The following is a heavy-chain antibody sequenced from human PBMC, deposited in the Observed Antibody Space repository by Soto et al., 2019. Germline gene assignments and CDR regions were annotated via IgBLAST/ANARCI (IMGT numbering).Heavy chain of an antibody. J-gene: IGHJ4*02. D-gene: IGHD5-12*01. V-gene: IGHV3-23*01. Sequence: EVQLLESGGGLVQPGGSLRLSCAVSGFTFSNYAMSWVRQAPGKGLEWVSVISGSGGSTFYADSVKGRFTISRDNSKKTLHLQRNSLRAEDTAVYYCAKDSGSSGLFDYWGQGTLVAVSS. CDR2: ISGSGGST. CDR3: AKDSGSSGLFDY. CDR1: GFTFSNYA.